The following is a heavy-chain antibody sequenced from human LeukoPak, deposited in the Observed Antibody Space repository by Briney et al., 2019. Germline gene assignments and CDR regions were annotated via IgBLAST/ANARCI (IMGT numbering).Heavy chain of an antibody. J-gene: IGHJ4*02. D-gene: IGHD3-22*01. Sequence: ASVKVSFKASVYIFTTYDINWVRQATGQGLEWMGWMNPNRGTTGYAQKFQGRVTMTRNTSISTAYMELSSVRSEDTAVYYCARGFYDTNGYYYRLDFWGQGTLVTVSS. CDR1: VYIFTTYD. CDR3: ARGFYDTNGYYYRLDF. CDR2: MNPNRGTT. V-gene: IGHV1-8*01.